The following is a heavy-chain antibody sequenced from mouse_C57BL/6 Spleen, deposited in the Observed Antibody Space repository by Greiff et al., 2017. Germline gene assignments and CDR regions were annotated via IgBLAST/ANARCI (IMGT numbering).Heavy chain of an antibody. CDR2: INPNNGGT. V-gene: IGHV1-18*01. CDR1: GYTFTDYN. J-gene: IGHJ1*03. Sequence: VQLKQSGPELVKPGASVKIPCKASGYTFTDYNMDWVKQSHGKSLEWIGDINPNNGGTIYNQKFKGKATLTVDKSSSTAYMELRSLTSEDTAVYYCARSDYGNYGWYFDVWGTGTTVTVAS. D-gene: IGHD2-1*01. CDR3: ARSDYGNYGWYFDV.